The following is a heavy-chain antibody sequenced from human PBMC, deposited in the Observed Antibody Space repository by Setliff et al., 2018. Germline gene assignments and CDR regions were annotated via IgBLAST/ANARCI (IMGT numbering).Heavy chain of an antibody. V-gene: IGHV3-53*01. D-gene: IGHD3-10*01. CDR3: RLWFGELLRDY. CDR2: LDNDGST. CDR1: GVTVSAYD. J-gene: IGHJ4*02. Sequence: LRLSWVASGVTVSAYDMSWVRQAPGKGLEWVSLLDNDGSTYYSDSVKGRFTITRGTSKNTLYLQMSSLSTEDTAVYYCRLWFGELLRDYWGQGTLVTVSS.